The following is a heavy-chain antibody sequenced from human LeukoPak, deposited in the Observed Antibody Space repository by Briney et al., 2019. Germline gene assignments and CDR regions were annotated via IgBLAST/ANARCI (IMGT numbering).Heavy chain of an antibody. CDR1: GGSFSGYY. V-gene: IGHV4-34*01. CDR3: ARDYGGKFDY. Sequence: SETLSLTCAVYGGSFSGYYWSWIRQPPGKGLEWIGEINHSGSTNYNPSLKSRVTISVDTSKNQFSLKVRPVTAADAAVYYCARDYGGKFDYWGQGTLVTVSS. D-gene: IGHD4-17*01. CDR2: INHSGST. J-gene: IGHJ4*02.